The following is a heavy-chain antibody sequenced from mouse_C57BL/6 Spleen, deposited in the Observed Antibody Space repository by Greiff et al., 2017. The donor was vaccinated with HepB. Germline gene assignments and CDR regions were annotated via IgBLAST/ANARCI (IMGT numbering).Heavy chain of an antibody. V-gene: IGHV5-6*01. J-gene: IGHJ2*01. Sequence: EVQGVESGGDLVKPGGSLKLSCAASGFTFSSYGMSWVRQTPDKRLEWVATISSGGSYTYYPDSVKGRFTISRDNAKNTLYLQMSSLKSEDTAMYYWARHLDGTSYFDYWGQGTTLTVSS. D-gene: IGHD4-1*01. CDR1: GFTFSSYG. CDR3: ARHLDGTSYFDY. CDR2: ISSGGSYT.